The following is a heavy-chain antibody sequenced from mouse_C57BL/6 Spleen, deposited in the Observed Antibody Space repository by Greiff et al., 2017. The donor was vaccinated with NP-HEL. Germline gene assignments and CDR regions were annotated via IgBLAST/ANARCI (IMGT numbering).Heavy chain of an antibody. CDR2: ISSGGDYI. V-gene: IGHV5-9-1*02. D-gene: IGHD4-1*01. CDR3: TRGGTGTSYAMDY. Sequence: EVHLVESGEGLVKPGGSLKLSCAASGFTFSSYAMSWVRQTPEKRLEWVAYISSGGDYIYYADTVKGRFTISRDNARNTLYLQMSSLKSEDTAMYYCTRGGTGTSYAMDYWGQGTSVTVSS. J-gene: IGHJ4*01. CDR1: GFTFSSYA.